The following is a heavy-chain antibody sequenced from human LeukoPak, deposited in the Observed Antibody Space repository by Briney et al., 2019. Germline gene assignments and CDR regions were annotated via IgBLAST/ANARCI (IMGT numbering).Heavy chain of an antibody. D-gene: IGHD1-26*01. CDR3: ARDFSGSYDC. J-gene: IGHJ4*02. Sequence: ASVKVSCKASGYTFTGNYIHWVRQAPGQGLEWMGLINHSSGGTSYAQEFQGRVTMTRDTSISTAYMELSRLRSDDTAVYYCARDFSGSYDCWGQGTLVTVSS. CDR1: GYTFTGNY. CDR2: INHSSGGT. V-gene: IGHV1-2*02.